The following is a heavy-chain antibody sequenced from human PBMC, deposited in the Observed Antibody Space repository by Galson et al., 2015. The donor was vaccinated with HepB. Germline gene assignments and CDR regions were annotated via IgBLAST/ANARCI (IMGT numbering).Heavy chain of an antibody. Sequence: SLRLSCAASGSTFSSYAMSWVRQAPGKGLEWVPDFSGSGGSIYYADSVKGGFTISRDNSKKMRTLKMNSLRAEDTAVYYCAKGRVGYHILTGYYPLDYWGQGTLVTVSS. CDR1: GSTFSSYA. CDR2: FSGSGGSI. D-gene: IGHD3-9*01. J-gene: IGHJ4*02. CDR3: AKGRVGYHILTGYYPLDY. V-gene: IGHV3-23*01.